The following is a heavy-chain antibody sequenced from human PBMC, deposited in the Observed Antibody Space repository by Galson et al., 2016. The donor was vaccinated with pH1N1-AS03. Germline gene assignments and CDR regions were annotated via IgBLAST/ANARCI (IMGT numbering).Heavy chain of an antibody. CDR1: GFDFSDYY. CDR3: ARDLALAAGWYFDL. D-gene: IGHD6-13*01. Sequence: SLRLSCAASGFDFSDYYISWIRQAPGKGLEWISYISGRASEIYYADSVKGRFTISRDNAKNSLYLQMNSLRAEDTAGYDCARDLALAAGWYFDLWGRGTLVTVSS. J-gene: IGHJ2*01. CDR2: ISGRASEI. V-gene: IGHV3-11*01.